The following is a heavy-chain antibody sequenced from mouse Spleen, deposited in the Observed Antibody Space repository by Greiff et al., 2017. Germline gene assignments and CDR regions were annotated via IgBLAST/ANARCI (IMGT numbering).Heavy chain of an antibody. J-gene: IGHJ4*01. V-gene: IGHV1-64*01. CDR2: IHPNSGST. CDR1: GYTFTSYW. D-gene: IGHD1-1*01. CDR3: ARGLYYGSSPRGAMDY. Sequence: QVQLQQPGAELVKPGASVKLSCKASGYTFTSYWMHWVKQRPGQGLEWIGMIHPNSGSTNYNEKFKSKATLTVDKSSSTAYMQLSSLTSEDSAVYYCARGLYYGSSPRGAMDYWGQGTSVTVSS.